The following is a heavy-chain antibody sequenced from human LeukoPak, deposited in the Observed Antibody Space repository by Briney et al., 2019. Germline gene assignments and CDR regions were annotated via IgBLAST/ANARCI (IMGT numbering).Heavy chain of an antibody. D-gene: IGHD1-26*01. CDR1: GGSISSGSYY. Sequence: PSETLSLTCTVSGGSISSGSYYWGWIRQPPGKGLEWIGSIYYSGSTYYNPSLKSRVTISVDTSKNQFSLKLSSVTAADTAVYYCAEGGELTDYWGQGTLVTVSS. J-gene: IGHJ4*02. V-gene: IGHV4-39*01. CDR3: AEGGELTDY. CDR2: IYYSGST.